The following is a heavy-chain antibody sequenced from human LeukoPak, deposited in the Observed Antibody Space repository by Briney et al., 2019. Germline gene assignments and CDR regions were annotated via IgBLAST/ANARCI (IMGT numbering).Heavy chain of an antibody. V-gene: IGHV3-49*04. CDR3: TRVPTYYYDSSGYYFDY. J-gene: IGHJ4*02. Sequence: GGSLRLSCTASGFTFGDYAMSWVRQAPGKGLEWVGFIRSKAYGGTTEYAASVKGRFTISRDDSKSIAYLQMNSLKTEDTAVYYRTRVPTYYYDSSGYYFDYWGQGTLVTVSS. D-gene: IGHD3-22*01. CDR2: IRSKAYGGTT. CDR1: GFTFGDYA.